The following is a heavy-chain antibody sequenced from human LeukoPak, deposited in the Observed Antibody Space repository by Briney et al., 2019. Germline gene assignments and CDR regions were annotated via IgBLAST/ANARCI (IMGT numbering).Heavy chain of an antibody. CDR2: ISRRGGGT. J-gene: IGHJ5*02. D-gene: IGHD6-13*01. Sequence: GGSLRLFCAASGFTFSNYAMTWVRQAPGKGLEGVSAISRRGGGTYYANSVKGRFTISRDNSKNTVYVQMNSLRDEDTAVYYCAKYSGPYSSNCRNFFDPWGQGTLVTVSS. V-gene: IGHV3-23*01. CDR1: GFTFSNYA. CDR3: AKYSGPYSSNCRNFFDP.